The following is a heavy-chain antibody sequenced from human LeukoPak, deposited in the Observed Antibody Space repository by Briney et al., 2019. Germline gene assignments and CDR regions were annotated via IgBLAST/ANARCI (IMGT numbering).Heavy chain of an antibody. CDR1: GFTFGDYA. CDR2: IRSKAYGGTT. J-gene: IGHJ6*02. CDR3: TRDRPTLPYYYGMDV. Sequence: GGSLRLSCTASGFTFGDYAMSWFRQAPGKGLEWVGFIRSKAYGGTTEYAASVKGRFTISRDDSKSIAYLQMNSLKTEDTAVYYCTRDRPTLPYYYGMDVWGQGTTVTVSS. V-gene: IGHV3-49*03.